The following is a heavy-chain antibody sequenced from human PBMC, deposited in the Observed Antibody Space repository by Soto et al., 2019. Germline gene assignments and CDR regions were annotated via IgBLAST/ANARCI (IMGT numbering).Heavy chain of an antibody. V-gene: IGHV4-59*08. CDR3: AGTITAPLDY. CDR2: IYYSGST. Sequence: QVQLQESGPGLVKPSETLSLTCTVSGGSISSYYWSWIRQPPGKGLEWIGYIYYSGSTNYNPSLTSGFPIPEETPKNHSSRNLTSGTAAATAGYYWAGTITAPLDYGAQETLFPAPQ. CDR1: GGSISSYY. D-gene: IGHD5-12*01. J-gene: IGHJ4*02.